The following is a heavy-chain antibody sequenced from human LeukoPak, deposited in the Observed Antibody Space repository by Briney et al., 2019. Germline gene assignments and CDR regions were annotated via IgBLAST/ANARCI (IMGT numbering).Heavy chain of an antibody. CDR2: ISAYNGNT. CDR3: ARDFEPGAFYFDY. Sequence: ASVKVSCKASGYTFTSYGISWVRQAPGQGLEWMGWISAYNGNTDYAQNFQGRVTMTTDTSTSTVYMELGSPRSDDTAVYYCARDFEPGAFYFDYWGQGTLVTVSS. V-gene: IGHV1-18*01. CDR1: GYTFTSYG. J-gene: IGHJ4*02. D-gene: IGHD3-9*01.